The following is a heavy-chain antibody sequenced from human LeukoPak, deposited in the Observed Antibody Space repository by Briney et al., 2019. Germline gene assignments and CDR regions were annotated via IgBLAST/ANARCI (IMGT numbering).Heavy chain of an antibody. Sequence: SQTLSLTRTVSGGSISSGGYYWSWIRQHPGKGLEWIGYIYYSGSTYYNPSLKSRVTISVDTSKNQFSLKLSSVTAADTAVYYCARFPTIFGVVIIGWFDPWGQGTLVTVSS. J-gene: IGHJ5*02. CDR3: ARFPTIFGVVIIGWFDP. CDR1: GGSISSGGYY. D-gene: IGHD3-3*01. CDR2: IYYSGST. V-gene: IGHV4-31*03.